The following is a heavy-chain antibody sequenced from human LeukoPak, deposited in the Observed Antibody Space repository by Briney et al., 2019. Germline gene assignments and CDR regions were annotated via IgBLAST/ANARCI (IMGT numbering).Heavy chain of an antibody. CDR1: GDSITSGSYY. V-gene: IGHV4-39*01. J-gene: IGHJ4*02. D-gene: IGHD3-10*01. CDR2: IYYSGST. CDR3: ARTMVRGVKAPFDY. Sequence: PSQTLSLTCTVSGDSITSGSYYWSWIRQPAGKGLEWIGSIYYSGSTYYNPSLKSRVTISVDTSKNQFSLKLSSVTAADTAVYYCARTMVRGVKAPFDYWGQGTLVTVSS.